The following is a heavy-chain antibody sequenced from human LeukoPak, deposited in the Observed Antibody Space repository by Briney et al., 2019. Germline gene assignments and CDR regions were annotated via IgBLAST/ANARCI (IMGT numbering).Heavy chain of an antibody. Sequence: PSQTLSLTCTVSGGSVSSGSYYWSWIRQPAGKGLEWIRRIYTSGSTNYNPSLKSRVTISVDTSKNQFSLKLSSVTAADTAVYYCARDSHYYNSSGYGGYWFDPWGQGTLVTVSS. V-gene: IGHV4-61*02. CDR1: GGSVSSGSYY. J-gene: IGHJ5*02. D-gene: IGHD3-22*01. CDR2: IYTSGST. CDR3: ARDSHYYNSSGYGGYWFDP.